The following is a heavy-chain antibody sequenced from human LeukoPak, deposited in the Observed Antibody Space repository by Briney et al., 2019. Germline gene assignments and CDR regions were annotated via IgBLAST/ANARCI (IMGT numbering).Heavy chain of an antibody. CDR2: ISSYGGST. CDR3: AKDNPSVTATPHDY. Sequence: GGSLRLSCAASGLTFSDYAMSWVRQAPGKGLDWVSTISSYGGSTYYADSVKGRFTISRDNSKNTLYLQMNSLRAEDTAVYFCAKDNPSVTATPHDYWGQGALVTVSS. V-gene: IGHV3-23*01. D-gene: IGHD2-21*02. CDR1: GLTFSDYA. J-gene: IGHJ4*02.